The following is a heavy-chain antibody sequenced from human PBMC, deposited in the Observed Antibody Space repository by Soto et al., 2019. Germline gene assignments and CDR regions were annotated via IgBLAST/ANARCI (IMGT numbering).Heavy chain of an antibody. V-gene: IGHV3-23*01. CDR3: AKEGPISGSPRTLYYFDF. J-gene: IGHJ4*02. CDR2: ISGSGDYT. CDR1: GFTFINYA. Sequence: GGSLRLSCAVSGFTFINYALSWVRQAPGKGLEWVSTISGSGDYTYYAESVKGRFTVSRDNSKNTLYLQMNSLRAEDTAIYYCAKEGPISGSPRTLYYFDFWGQGTLVTVSS. D-gene: IGHD3-10*01.